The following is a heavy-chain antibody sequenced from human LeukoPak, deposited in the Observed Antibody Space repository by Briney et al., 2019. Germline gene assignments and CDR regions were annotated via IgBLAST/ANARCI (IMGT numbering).Heavy chain of an antibody. CDR3: AREEMATTAFDY. V-gene: IGHV3-30*02. CDR1: GFTFSSYG. J-gene: IGHJ4*02. D-gene: IGHD5-24*01. CDR2: IRYDGSNK. Sequence: GGSLRLSCAASGFTFSSYGMHWVRQAPGKGLEWVAFIRYDGSNKYYADSVKGRFTISRDNSKNTLYLQMNSLRAEDTAVYYCAREEMATTAFDYWGQGTLVTVSS.